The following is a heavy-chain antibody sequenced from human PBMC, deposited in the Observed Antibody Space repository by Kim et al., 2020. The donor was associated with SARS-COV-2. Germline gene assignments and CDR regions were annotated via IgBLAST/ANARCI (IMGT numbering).Heavy chain of an antibody. CDR2: ISGSGDNT. J-gene: IGHJ6*02. CDR1: GFTFSTYA. D-gene: IGHD5-12*01. CDR3: AGRRGSIYAMDV. V-gene: IGHV3-23*01. Sequence: GGSLRLSCAASGFTFSTYAMNWVRQAPGKGLEWVSAISGSGDNTYYADSVNGRFTISRDNSKNTLYVQMNSLRAEDTAVYYCAGRRGSIYAMDVWGQGTT.